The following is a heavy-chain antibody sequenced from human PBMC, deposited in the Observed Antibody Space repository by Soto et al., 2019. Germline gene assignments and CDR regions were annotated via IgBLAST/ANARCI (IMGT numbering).Heavy chain of an antibody. CDR1: GYTFTRYG. J-gene: IGHJ6*02. Sequence: ASVKVSCKASGYTFTRYGTSWVRQAPGQGLEWMGWISGYNGDANYAQSFQGRVSMTIDTSTTTAYMELRTLTPDDTAVYYCAKNGQPPYYYYGLDVWGQGTTVTVSS. CDR3: AKNGQPPYYYYGLDV. V-gene: IGHV1-18*01. CDR2: ISGYNGDA. D-gene: IGHD2-8*01.